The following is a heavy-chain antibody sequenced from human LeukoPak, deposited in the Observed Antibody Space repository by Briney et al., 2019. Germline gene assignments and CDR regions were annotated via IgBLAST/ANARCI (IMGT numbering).Heavy chain of an antibody. J-gene: IGHJ4*02. D-gene: IGHD3-10*01. CDR2: ISGSGGST. V-gene: IGHV3-23*01. CDR1: GFTFSSYA. CDR3: VWFGELLDY. Sequence: GGFLRLSCAASGFTFSSYAMSWVRQAPGKGLEWVSAISGSGGSTYYADSVKGRFTISRDNSKNTLYLQMNSLRAEDTAVYYCVWFGELLDYWGQGTLVTVSS.